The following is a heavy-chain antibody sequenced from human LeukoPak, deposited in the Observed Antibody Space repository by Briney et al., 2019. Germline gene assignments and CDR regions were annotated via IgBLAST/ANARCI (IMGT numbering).Heavy chain of an antibody. Sequence: GGSLRLSCAASGFTFSSYAMSWVRQAPGKGREWVSAISGSGGSTYYADSVKGRFTISRDNSKNTLYLQMNSLRAEDTAVYYCAKDGYSSSWSRPYYFDYWGQGTLVTVSS. CDR2: ISGSGGST. J-gene: IGHJ4*02. CDR3: AKDGYSSSWSRPYYFDY. V-gene: IGHV3-23*01. D-gene: IGHD6-13*01. CDR1: GFTFSSYA.